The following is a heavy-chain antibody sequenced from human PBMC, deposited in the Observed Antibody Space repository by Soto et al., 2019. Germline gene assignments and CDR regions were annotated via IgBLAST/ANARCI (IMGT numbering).Heavy chain of an antibody. D-gene: IGHD2-2*01. CDR1: GYTFTSYD. CDR2: MNPNSGNT. V-gene: IGHV1-8*01. J-gene: IGHJ5*02. CDR3: AGVPAAIVGWFDP. Sequence: QVQLVQSGAEVKKPGASVKVSCKASGYTFTSYDINWVRQATGQGLEWMGWMNPNSGNTGYAQKFQGRVTMTRNTSISTAYVELSSMRSEDTAVYYCAGVPAAIVGWFDPWGQGTLVTVSS.